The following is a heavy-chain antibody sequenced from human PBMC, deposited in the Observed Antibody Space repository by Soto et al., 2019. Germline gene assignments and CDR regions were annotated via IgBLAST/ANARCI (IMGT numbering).Heavy chain of an antibody. Sequence: GGSLRLSCAASGFTFSSYAMSWVRQAPGKGLEWVSAISGSGGSTYYADSVKGRFTISRDNSKNTLYLQMNSLRAEDTAVYYCAKGSTNIEGDSGYWLNYYYYYGMDVWGQGTTVTVSS. V-gene: IGHV3-23*01. CDR1: GFTFSSYA. CDR2: ISGSGGST. CDR3: AKGSTNIEGDSGYWLNYYYYYGMDV. J-gene: IGHJ6*02. D-gene: IGHD3-22*01.